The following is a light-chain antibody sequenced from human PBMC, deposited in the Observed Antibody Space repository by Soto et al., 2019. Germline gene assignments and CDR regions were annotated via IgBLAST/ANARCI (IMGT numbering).Light chain of an antibody. J-gene: IGKJ1*01. CDR2: GAS. CDR1: QSVSSN. Sequence: EIVMTQSPATLSVSPGERATLSCRASQSVSSNLAWYQQKPGQAPTLLIYGASTRATGIPARFSGSGSGAKFNLTISSLQSEDFAVYYCQQYNNWPPRTFGQGTKVEIK. V-gene: IGKV3-15*01. CDR3: QQYNNWPPRT.